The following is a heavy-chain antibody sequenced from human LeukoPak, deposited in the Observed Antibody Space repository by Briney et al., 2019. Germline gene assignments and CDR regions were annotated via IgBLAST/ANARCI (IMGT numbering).Heavy chain of an antibody. D-gene: IGHD3-10*01. CDR3: ARDSGTTGEVKFDP. CDR2: GYYSGST. CDR1: GGSIKSNY. V-gene: IGHV4-59*12. Sequence: PSETLSLTCTVSGGSIKSNYWSWIRQPPGKGLEWIGYGYYSGSTNYNPSLKSRVTISLDTSKNQFSLNLISVTAADTAVYYCARDSGTTGEVKFDPWGQGTLVTVSS. J-gene: IGHJ5*02.